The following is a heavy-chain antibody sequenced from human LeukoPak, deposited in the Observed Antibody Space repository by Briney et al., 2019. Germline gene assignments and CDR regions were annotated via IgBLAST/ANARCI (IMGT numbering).Heavy chain of an antibody. J-gene: IGHJ4*02. CDR1: GFIFDDYG. Sequence: GGSLRLSCAGSGFIFDDYGMHWVRQAPGKGLEWVSGISWNSGTIGYADSVKGRFTISRDNAKSSLYLQMNSLRAEDTAVYYCAIHCISISCHSPRWGQGTLVTVSS. D-gene: IGHD2-2*01. CDR3: AIHCISISCHSPR. CDR2: ISWNSGTI. V-gene: IGHV3-9*01.